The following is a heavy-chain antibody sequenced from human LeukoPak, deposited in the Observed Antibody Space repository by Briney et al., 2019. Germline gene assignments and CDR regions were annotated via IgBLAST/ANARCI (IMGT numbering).Heavy chain of an antibody. Sequence: GESLKISCQGSGYKFTSYWIAWVRQMPGKGLEWMGIINPDDSDTRYSSSFQGQVTISADKSITTAYLQWSNLKASDTAMYYCARQWHGDYWGQGTLVTVSS. CDR2: INPDDSDT. D-gene: IGHD5-12*01. V-gene: IGHV5-51*01. CDR3: ARQWHGDY. CDR1: GYKFTSYW. J-gene: IGHJ4*02.